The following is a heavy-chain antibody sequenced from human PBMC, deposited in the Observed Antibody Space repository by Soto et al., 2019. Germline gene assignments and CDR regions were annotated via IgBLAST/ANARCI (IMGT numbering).Heavy chain of an antibody. CDR3: ARVGGSGSPFDN. J-gene: IGHJ4*02. CDR1: GGSINSGGYY. CDR2: IFYSGST. D-gene: IGHD3-10*01. V-gene: IGHV4-31*03. Sequence: QVQLQESGPGLVKPSQTLSLTCTVSGGSINSGGYYWSWMRQHPAKGLEWIGYIFYSGSTYYNPSLKSRVTISVDMSKNQFSLKLSSVTAADTAVYYCARVGGSGSPFDNWGQGTLVTVSS.